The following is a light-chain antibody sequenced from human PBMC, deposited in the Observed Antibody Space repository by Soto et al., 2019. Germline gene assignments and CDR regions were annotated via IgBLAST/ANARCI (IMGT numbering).Light chain of an antibody. CDR2: DAS. J-gene: IGKJ4*01. CDR1: QSVSSY. V-gene: IGKV3-11*01. Sequence: EIVLTQSPATLSLSPGERDTLSCRASQSVSSYLAWYQQKPGQAPRLLIYDASNRATGIPARFSGSGSGTDFTLTISSLEPEDFAVYYCQQREAFGGGTKVDIK. CDR3: QQREA.